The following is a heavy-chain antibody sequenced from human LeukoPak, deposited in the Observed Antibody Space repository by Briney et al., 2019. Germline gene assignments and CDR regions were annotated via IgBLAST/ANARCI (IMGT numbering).Heavy chain of an antibody. V-gene: IGHV4-59*08. Sequence: SETLSLTCTVSGGSISSYYWSWIRQPPGKGLEWIGYIYYSGSTNYTPSLKSRVTISVDTSKNQFSLKLSSVTAADTAVYYCARRRYSYGESSFDYWGQGTLVTVSS. J-gene: IGHJ4*02. CDR2: IYYSGST. D-gene: IGHD5-18*01. CDR3: ARRRYSYGESSFDY. CDR1: GGSISSYY.